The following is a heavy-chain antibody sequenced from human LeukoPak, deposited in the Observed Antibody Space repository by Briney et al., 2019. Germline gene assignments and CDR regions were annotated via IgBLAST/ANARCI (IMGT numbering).Heavy chain of an antibody. Sequence: ASVKVSCKASGYTFTGYYMHWVRQAPGQGLEWMGWINPNSGGTNYAQKFQGRVTMTRDTSISTAYMELSRLRPDDTAVYYCARDRERYCTNGVCYEKNWFDPWGQGTLVTVSS. CDR3: ARDRERYCTNGVCYEKNWFDP. V-gene: IGHV1-2*02. CDR1: GYTFTGYY. J-gene: IGHJ5*02. D-gene: IGHD2-8*01. CDR2: INPNSGGT.